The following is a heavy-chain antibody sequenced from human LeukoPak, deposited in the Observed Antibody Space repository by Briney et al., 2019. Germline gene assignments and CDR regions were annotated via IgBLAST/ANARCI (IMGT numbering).Heavy chain of an antibody. D-gene: IGHD2-2*02. CDR2: MNPNSGNT. CDR1: GYTFTSYD. J-gene: IGHJ6*03. V-gene: IGHV1-8*03. CDR3: ARGTRYCSSTSCYRGGDYSYYMDV. Sequence: ASVKVSCKASGYTFTSYDINWVRQATGQGLEWMGWMNPNSGNTGYAQKFEGRVTITRNTSISTAYMELSSLRSEDTAVFYCARGTRYCSSTSCYRGGDYSYYMDVWGKGTTVTVSS.